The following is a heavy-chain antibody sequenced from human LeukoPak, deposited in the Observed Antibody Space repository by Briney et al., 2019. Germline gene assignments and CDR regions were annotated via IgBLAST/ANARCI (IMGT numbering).Heavy chain of an antibody. J-gene: IGHJ4*02. CDR1: GFTFSTYS. Sequence: PGGSLRLSCAASGFTFSTYSMHWVRQAPGKGLEWVAAISYDGSNKYYADSVKGRFTISRDNSKNTLYLQMNSPRDEDTAVYYCGRAYYLDSSGYHFPLDYWGQGTLVAVSS. V-gene: IGHV3-30*04. CDR2: ISYDGSNK. CDR3: GRAYYLDSSGYHFPLDY. D-gene: IGHD3-22*01.